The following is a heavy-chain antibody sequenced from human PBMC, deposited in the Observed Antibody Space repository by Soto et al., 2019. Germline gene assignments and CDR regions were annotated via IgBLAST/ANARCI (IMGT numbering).Heavy chain of an antibody. J-gene: IGHJ4*02. V-gene: IGHV4-59*02. CDR2: MYFGGSF. CDR1: GASVSHGY. Sequence: PSETLSLTCNVSGASVSHGYWSWIRQPPGKGLEWIGFMYFGGSFNYNPSLTGRATISVETSKNQFSMKLTSVTASDTAVYYCARRYGDCFDYWGQGTLVTVSS. D-gene: IGHD4-17*01. CDR3: ARRYGDCFDY.